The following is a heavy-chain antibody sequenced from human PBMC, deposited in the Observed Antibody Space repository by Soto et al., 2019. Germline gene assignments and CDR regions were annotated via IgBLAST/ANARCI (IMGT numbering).Heavy chain of an antibody. CDR3: ERESSLRFLYWFDP. Sequence: QVQLVQSGAEVKKPGASVKVSCKASGYTFTSYDINWVRQATGQGLEWMGWMNPNSGNTGYAQKFQGRVTMTRNTSISTAYMELRSLRSEATAVYYCERESSLRFLYWFDPWGQGTLVTVSS. CDR1: GYTFTSYD. CDR2: MNPNSGNT. V-gene: IGHV1-8*01. J-gene: IGHJ5*02. D-gene: IGHD3-3*01.